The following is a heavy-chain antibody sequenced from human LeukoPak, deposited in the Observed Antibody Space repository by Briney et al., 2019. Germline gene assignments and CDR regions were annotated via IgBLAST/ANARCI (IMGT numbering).Heavy chain of an antibody. D-gene: IGHD2-21*02. V-gene: IGHV3-74*01. CDR2: INRDGSNT. CDR3: ARAVGGDEDY. CDR1: GFTFSSYG. J-gene: IGHJ4*02. Sequence: GGSLRLSCAASGFTFSSYGMHWVRHGPGKGLVWVSRINRDGSNTNYADSVKGRFTISRDNAKNTVYLQMNSLRAEDTAVYYCARAVGGDEDYWGQGTLVTVSS.